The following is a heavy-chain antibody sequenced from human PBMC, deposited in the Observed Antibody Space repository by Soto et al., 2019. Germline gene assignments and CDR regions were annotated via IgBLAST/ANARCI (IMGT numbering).Heavy chain of an antibody. CDR3: SRVGGSTWH. CDR1: GFTFSSYW. V-gene: IGHV3-74*01. Sequence: GGSLRLSCAASGFTFSSYWMHWVRQAPGKGLVWVSRINSDGSSTNYADFVRGRFAISRDNAKNTLYLQMNSLRVEDTAVYYCSRVGGSTWHWGQGTLVTVSS. CDR2: INSDGSST. J-gene: IGHJ4*02. D-gene: IGHD1-26*01.